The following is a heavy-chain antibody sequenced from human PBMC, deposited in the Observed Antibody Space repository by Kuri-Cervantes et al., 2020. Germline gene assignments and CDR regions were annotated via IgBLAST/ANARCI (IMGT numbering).Heavy chain of an antibody. V-gene: IGHV3-23*01. Sequence: SLKTSSASPGIIISGDAISWLRPAPGKVLGWVLVISGSGGSTYYPDSVKGRFTISRDNSKNTQYLQMNSLRAEDTALYYYAKSPAVSLRSGSHYFDYWGQGTLVTVSS. J-gene: IGHJ4*02. CDR3: AKSPAVSLRSGSHYFDY. CDR1: GIIISGDA. CDR2: ISGSGGST. D-gene: IGHD3-10*01.